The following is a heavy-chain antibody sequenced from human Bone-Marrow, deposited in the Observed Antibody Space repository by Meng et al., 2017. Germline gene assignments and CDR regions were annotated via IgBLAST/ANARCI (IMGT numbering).Heavy chain of an antibody. CDR2: FHHSGTT. D-gene: IGHD6-19*01. Sequence: QGQRQEAGPGLVKPSGTLSHTCGVSGASVSSGYWWTWVRQPPGKGLEWIGEFHHSGTTNYNPSLRSRVTISVDTSKNQFSLRLTSVTAADTAVYYCAASPGWWRIDSWGQGTLVTVSS. V-gene: IGHV4-4*02. CDR1: GASVSSGYW. J-gene: IGHJ4*02. CDR3: AASPGWWRIDS.